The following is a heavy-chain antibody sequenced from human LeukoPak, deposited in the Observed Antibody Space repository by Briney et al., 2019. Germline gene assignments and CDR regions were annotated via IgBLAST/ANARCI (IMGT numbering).Heavy chain of an antibody. Sequence: GGSLRLSCAGSGFTFSNYAMTWVRQAPGKGLEWVSSVSGSGRNTFYPDSVESRFTISRDNSKNTVYLQMTSLRADDTAVYYCVKSRRVGANQRGLFDYWGQGTLVTVSP. CDR1: GFTFSNYA. CDR3: VKSRRVGANQRGLFDY. D-gene: IGHD1-26*01. J-gene: IGHJ4*02. CDR2: VSGSGRNT. V-gene: IGHV3-23*01.